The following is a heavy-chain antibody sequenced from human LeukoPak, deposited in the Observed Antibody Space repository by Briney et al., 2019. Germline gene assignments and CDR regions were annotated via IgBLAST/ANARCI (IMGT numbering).Heavy chain of an antibody. CDR3: ARSRKYYYDSSGYQFDY. V-gene: IGHV4-34*01. Sequence: SETLSLTCAVYGGSFSGYYWSWIRQPPGKGLEWIGEINHSGSTNYNPSLKSRVTISVDTSKNQFSLKLSSVTAADTAVYYCARSRKYYYDSSGYQFDYWGQGTLVTVSS. D-gene: IGHD3-22*01. CDR1: GGSFSGYY. CDR2: INHSGST. J-gene: IGHJ4*02.